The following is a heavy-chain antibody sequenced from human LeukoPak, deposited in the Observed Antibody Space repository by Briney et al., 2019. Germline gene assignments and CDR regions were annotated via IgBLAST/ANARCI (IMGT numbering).Heavy chain of an antibody. D-gene: IGHD1-1*01. CDR3: AKPRAMTTGVGRYFDL. CDR2: ISGGGEDT. CDR1: GFTFSSYA. J-gene: IGHJ2*01. V-gene: IGHV3-23*01. Sequence: GASLRLSCAASGFTFSSYAMSWIRQAPAQRLDWVSAISGGGEDTYYPDSVKGRFTISRDNSKNTLYLQMSSLRAEDTAIYYCAKPRAMTTGVGRYFDLWGRGTLVTVSS.